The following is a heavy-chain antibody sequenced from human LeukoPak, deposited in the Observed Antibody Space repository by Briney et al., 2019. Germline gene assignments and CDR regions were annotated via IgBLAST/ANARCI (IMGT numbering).Heavy chain of an antibody. Sequence: GGSLRLSCAASGFTFSSYAMSWVRRAPGKGLEWVSAISGSGGSTYYADSARGRFTISRDNSKNTLYLQMNSLRAEDKAVYYCAKDWDSSSWYRRGLWGQGTVVSVSS. CDR1: GFTFSSYA. D-gene: IGHD6-13*01. J-gene: IGHJ4*02. V-gene: IGHV3-23*01. CDR2: ISGSGGST. CDR3: AKDWDSSSWYRRGL.